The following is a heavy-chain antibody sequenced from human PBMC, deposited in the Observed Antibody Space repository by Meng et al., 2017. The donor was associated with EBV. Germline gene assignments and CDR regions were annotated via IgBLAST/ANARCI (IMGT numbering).Heavy chain of an antibody. Sequence: QLQLQEPGPGLAKPSGTLSLPCTVSGGSISSSSYYWGWIRQPPGKGLEWIGSIYYSGSTYYNPSLKSRVTISVDTSKNQFSLKLSSVTAADTAVYYCARVVATIFTNWFDPWGQGTLVTVSS. V-gene: IGHV4-39*07. CDR2: IYYSGST. CDR1: GGSISSSSYY. J-gene: IGHJ5*02. D-gene: IGHD5-12*01. CDR3: ARVVATIFTNWFDP.